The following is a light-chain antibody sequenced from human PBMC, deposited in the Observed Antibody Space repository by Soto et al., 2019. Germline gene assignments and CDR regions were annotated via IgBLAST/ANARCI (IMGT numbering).Light chain of an antibody. CDR2: GVS. Sequence: EVVLTQSPGTLSLSPGERATLSCRASQSVGSTYLAWYQQRPGQAPRLLIYGVSSRATGIPDRFSGSGSGTDFTLTISRLEPEDFATYYCQQANSFPLTFGGGTKVDIK. J-gene: IGKJ4*01. CDR3: QQANSFPLT. V-gene: IGKV3-20*01. CDR1: QSVGSTY.